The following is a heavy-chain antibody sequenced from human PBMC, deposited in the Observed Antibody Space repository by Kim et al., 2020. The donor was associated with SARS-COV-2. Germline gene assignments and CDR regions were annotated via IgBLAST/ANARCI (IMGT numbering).Heavy chain of an antibody. CDR3: ARVPEIYRKWELLGRDVKNYYYYGMDV. J-gene: IGHJ6*02. V-gene: IGHV1-18*01. Sequence: ASVKVSCKASGYTFTSYGISWVRQAPGQGLEWMGWISAYNGNTNYAQKLQGRVTMTTDTSTSTAYMELRSLRSDDTAVYYCARVPEIYRKWELLGRDVKNYYYYGMDVWGQGTTVTVSS. D-gene: IGHD1-26*01. CDR2: ISAYNGNT. CDR1: GYTFTSYG.